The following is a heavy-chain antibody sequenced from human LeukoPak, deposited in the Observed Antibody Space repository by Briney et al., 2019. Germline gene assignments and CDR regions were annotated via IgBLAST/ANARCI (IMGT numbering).Heavy chain of an antibody. D-gene: IGHD6-19*01. Sequence: PSETLSLTCAVYGGSFSGYYWSWIRQPPGKGLEWIGEINHSGSTNYNPSLKSRVTISVDTSKNQFSLKLSSVTAAATAVYYCARALMKGWRPDYWGQGTLVTVSS. J-gene: IGHJ4*02. CDR1: GGSFSGYY. V-gene: IGHV4-34*01. CDR3: ARALMKGWRPDY. CDR2: INHSGST.